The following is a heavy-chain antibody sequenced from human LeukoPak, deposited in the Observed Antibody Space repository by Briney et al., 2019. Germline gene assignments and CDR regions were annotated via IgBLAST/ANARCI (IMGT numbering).Heavy chain of an antibody. CDR3: ARYSGSDFGYFDY. V-gene: IGHV3-33*08. Sequence: PGGSLRLSCAAPGFTFSSYSMNWVRQAPGKGLEWVASTWNDGSNKDYADSVKGRFTISRDNSKNTLSLQMSSLRAEDTAMYCCARYSGSDFGYFDYWGQGTLVTVSS. D-gene: IGHD1-26*01. CDR2: TWNDGSNK. CDR1: GFTFSSYS. J-gene: IGHJ4*02.